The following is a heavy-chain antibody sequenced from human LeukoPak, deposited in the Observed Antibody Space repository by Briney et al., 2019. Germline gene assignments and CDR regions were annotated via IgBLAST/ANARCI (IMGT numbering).Heavy chain of an antibody. V-gene: IGHV4-61*02. CDR2: IYTSGST. D-gene: IGHD3-3*01. Sequence: SETLSLTCTVSGGSISSGSYYWSWIRQPAGKGLEWIGRIYTSGSTNYNPSLKSRVTISVDTSKNQFSLKLSSVTAADTAVYYCARGRITIFGVVTHYWYFGLWGRGTLVTVSS. CDR3: ARGRITIFGVVTHYWYFGL. J-gene: IGHJ2*01. CDR1: GGSISSGSYY.